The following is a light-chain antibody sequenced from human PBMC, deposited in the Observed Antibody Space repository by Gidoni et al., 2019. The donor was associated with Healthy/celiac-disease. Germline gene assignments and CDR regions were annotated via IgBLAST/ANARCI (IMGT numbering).Light chain of an antibody. Sequence: DIVFTQSPASLSLSPGERATLSCTASQSVSSYLAWYQQKPGQAPRLLIYDASNSATGIPARVSGSWSGTDFTLAISSLEPEEFAVYFCHQRSNWPLTFGGGTKVEIK. CDR3: HQRSNWPLT. J-gene: IGKJ4*01. V-gene: IGKV3-11*01. CDR1: QSVSSY. CDR2: DAS.